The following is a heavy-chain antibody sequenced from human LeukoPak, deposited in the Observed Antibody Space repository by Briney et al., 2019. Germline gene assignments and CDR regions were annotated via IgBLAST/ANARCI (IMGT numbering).Heavy chain of an antibody. V-gene: IGHV4-39*02. D-gene: IGHD2-15*01. Sequence: SETLSLTCTVSGGSISSSSYYWGWIRQPPGKGLEWIGSIYYSGSTYYNPPLKSRVTISVDTSKNQFSLKLSSVTAADTAVYYCARDSGGVDCSGGSCKNFDYWGQGTLVTVSS. CDR3: ARDSGGVDCSGGSCKNFDY. CDR2: IYYSGST. CDR1: GGSISSSSYY. J-gene: IGHJ4*02.